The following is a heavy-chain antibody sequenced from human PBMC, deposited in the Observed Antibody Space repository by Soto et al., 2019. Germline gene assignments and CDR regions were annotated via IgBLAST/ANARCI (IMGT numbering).Heavy chain of an antibody. J-gene: IGHJ4*02. V-gene: IGHV3-30-3*01. D-gene: IGHD5-12*01. CDR3: ARAGKMATKYFDY. CDR2: ISYDGSNK. Sequence: PGGSLRLSCAASGFTFSSYTMQWVRQAPGKGLEWVAVISYDGSNKKYADSVKGRFTISRDNSKNTLYLQMSSLRVEDTAVYYCARAGKMATKYFDYWGQGNLVTVSS. CDR1: GFTFSSYT.